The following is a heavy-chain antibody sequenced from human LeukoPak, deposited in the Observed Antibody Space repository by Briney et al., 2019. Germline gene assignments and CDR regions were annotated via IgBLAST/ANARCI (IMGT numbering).Heavy chain of an antibody. Sequence: ASVKVSCKASGYTFTGYYMHWVRQAPGQGLEWMGQINPNSGGTNYAQKFQGRVTMTRDTSISTAYMELSRLRSDDTAVYYCARDLGSRIQLWLLGYWGQGTLVTVSS. D-gene: IGHD5-18*01. CDR1: GYTFTGYY. J-gene: IGHJ4*02. CDR2: INPNSGGT. V-gene: IGHV1-2*06. CDR3: ARDLGSRIQLWLLGY.